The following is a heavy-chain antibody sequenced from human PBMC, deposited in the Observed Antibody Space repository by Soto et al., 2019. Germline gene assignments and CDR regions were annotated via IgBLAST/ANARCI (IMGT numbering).Heavy chain of an antibody. D-gene: IGHD3-10*01. CDR1: GFTVSSNY. V-gene: IGHV3-66*01. Sequence: EVQLVESGGGLVQPGGSLRLSCAASGFTVSSNYMSWVRQAPGKGLEWVSVIYSGGSTYYADSVKGRFTISRDNSKNTLYLQMNSLRAEDTAVYYCARDRGGHPRKTNWFDPWGQGTLVTVSS. CDR2: IYSGGST. CDR3: ARDRGGHPRKTNWFDP. J-gene: IGHJ5*02.